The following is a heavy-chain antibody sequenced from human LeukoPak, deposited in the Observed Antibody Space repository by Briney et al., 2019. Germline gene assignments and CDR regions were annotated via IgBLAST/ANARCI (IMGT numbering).Heavy chain of an antibody. D-gene: IGHD5-18*01. CDR1: GDSISSSGYY. Sequence: SETLSLTCTVSGDSISSSGYYWDWIRQPPGRGLEWIGSVHHTGSTYFNPSLKSRVTISVYTSNNQFSLKLSFVTAADTAVYYCARKAMYYYSMDVWGKGTTVTVSS. CDR2: VHHTGST. J-gene: IGHJ6*03. CDR3: ARKAMYYYSMDV. V-gene: IGHV4-39*07.